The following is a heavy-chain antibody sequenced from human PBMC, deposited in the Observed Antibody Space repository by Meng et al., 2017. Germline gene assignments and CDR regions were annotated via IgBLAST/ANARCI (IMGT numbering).Heavy chain of an antibody. V-gene: IGHV3-11*04. D-gene: IGHD2/OR15-2a*01. Sequence: VEVVESGGGVVKAGGSLRLACAASGFTFRDYYMTWIRQAPGKGLEWVSSISTTGSSIYYADSVKGRFSISRDNAENSLYLQINSLRVEDTAVYYCARDHGFLNWFDPWGQGTLVTVSS. CDR1: GFTFRDYY. CDR3: ARDHGFLNWFDP. J-gene: IGHJ5*02. CDR2: ISTTGSSI.